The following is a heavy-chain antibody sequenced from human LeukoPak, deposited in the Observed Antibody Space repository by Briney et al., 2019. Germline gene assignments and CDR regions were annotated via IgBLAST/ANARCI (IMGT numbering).Heavy chain of an antibody. J-gene: IGHJ4*02. D-gene: IGHD3-16*01. CDR1: GFTFSSYS. CDR2: ISSSSSYI. CDR3: ARDLADY. Sequence: PGGSLRLSCAASGFTFSSYSMKWVRQASAKGLEWVSSISSSSSYIYYADSVKGRFTISRDNAKNSLYLQMNSLRAEDTAVYYCARDLADYWGQGTLVTVSS. V-gene: IGHV3-21*01.